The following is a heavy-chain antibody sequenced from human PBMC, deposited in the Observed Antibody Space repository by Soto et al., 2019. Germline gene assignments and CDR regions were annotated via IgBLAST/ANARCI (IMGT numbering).Heavy chain of an antibody. D-gene: IGHD5-18*01. CDR1: GGTFSIYA. V-gene: IGHV1-69*13. Sequence: ASVKVSCKASGGTFSIYAIIWVRQAPGQGLEWMGGIIPIFGTANYAQKFQGRVTITADESTSTAYMELSSLRSEDTAVYYCATIASQEITAMVINRLYYYGMDVWGQGTTVTVSS. CDR3: ATIASQEITAMVINRLYYYGMDV. CDR2: IIPIFGTA. J-gene: IGHJ6*02.